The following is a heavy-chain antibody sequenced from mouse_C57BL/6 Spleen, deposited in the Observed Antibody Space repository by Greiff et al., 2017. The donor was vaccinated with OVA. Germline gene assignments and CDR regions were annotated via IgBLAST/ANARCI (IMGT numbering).Heavy chain of an antibody. CDR2: ISYDGSN. Sequence: EVKLMESGPGLVKPSQSLSLTCSVTGYSITSGYYWNWIRQFPGNKLEWMGYISYDGSNNYNPSLKNRISITRDTSKNQFFLKLNSVTTEDTATYYCARDRVLRDYYAMDYWGQGTSVTVSS. V-gene: IGHV3-6*01. J-gene: IGHJ4*01. CDR3: ARDRVLRDYYAMDY. D-gene: IGHD1-1*01. CDR1: GYSITSGYY.